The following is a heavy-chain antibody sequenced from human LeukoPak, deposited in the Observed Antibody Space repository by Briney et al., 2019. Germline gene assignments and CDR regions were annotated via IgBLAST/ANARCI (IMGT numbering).Heavy chain of an antibody. Sequence: GASVKVSCKASGYTFTNYGISWVRQAPGQGLEWMGWISGYNGHTNYAQKLQGRVTMTTDTSTSTAYMELRSLRSDDTAVYYCARVWNYVWGSYRSQYYFDYWGQGTLVTVSS. CDR2: ISGYNGHT. CDR3: ARVWNYVWGSYRSQYYFDY. D-gene: IGHD3-16*02. CDR1: GYTFTNYG. J-gene: IGHJ4*02. V-gene: IGHV1-18*01.